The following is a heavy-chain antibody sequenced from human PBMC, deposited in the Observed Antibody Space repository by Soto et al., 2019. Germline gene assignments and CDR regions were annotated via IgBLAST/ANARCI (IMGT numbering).Heavy chain of an antibody. CDR1: GGSISSSSYY. D-gene: IGHD3-16*02. CDR2: IYYSGST. CDR3: ARRGKQGYIWGSYRPNWFDP. Sequence: QLQLQESGPGLVKPSETLSLTCTVSGGSISSSSYYWGWIRQPPGKGLGWIGSIYYSGSTYYNPSLKTGVTKPVDTSINQFALNLSSATAAGSAVHFCARRGKQGYIWGSYRPNWFDPWGQGTLVTVSS. V-gene: IGHV4-39*01. J-gene: IGHJ5*02.